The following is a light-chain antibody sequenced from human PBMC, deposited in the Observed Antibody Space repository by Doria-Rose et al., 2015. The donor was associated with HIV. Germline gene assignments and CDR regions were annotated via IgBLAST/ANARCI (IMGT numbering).Light chain of an antibody. CDR3: QQTYSSPPWT. CDR2: AAS. CDR1: QTVSTY. J-gene: IGKJ1*01. V-gene: IGKV1-39*01. Sequence: TQSPSSLSASIGDRVTITCRASQTVSTYLNWLQQEPGKAPKLLIYAASRLQSGVPSRFSGSGSGTDFTLTISGLQPGDFATYYCQQTYSSPPWTLGQGTKVEMK.